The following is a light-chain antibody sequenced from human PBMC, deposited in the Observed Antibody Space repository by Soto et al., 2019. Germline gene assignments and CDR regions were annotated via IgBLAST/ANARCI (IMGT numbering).Light chain of an antibody. V-gene: IGKV1-5*03. CDR3: QQYGRFLT. Sequence: DIQMTQSPSTLSASVGDRVTITCRASQSIDTALAWYQQKPGKAPNLLIYRASNLESGVPSRFSGSGSGTEFTLAISSLQPDDFGTYYCQQYGRFLTFGQGTKLEIK. J-gene: IGKJ2*01. CDR1: QSIDTA. CDR2: RAS.